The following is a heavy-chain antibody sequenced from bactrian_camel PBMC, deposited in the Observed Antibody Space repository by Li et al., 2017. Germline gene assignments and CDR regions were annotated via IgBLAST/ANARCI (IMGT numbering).Heavy chain of an antibody. D-gene: IGHD2*01. J-gene: IGHJ4*01. CDR3: AKGSSAWYQEHYEYNY. V-gene: IGHV3-2*01. CDR1: GFTFSNYD. Sequence: QVQLVESGGGSVQTGGSLTLSCVASGFTFSNYDMNWVRQAPGKGLDWVSSIRGDGTNTYYADSVKGRFTISRDNAKNTVYLQMNSLKSEDTALYYCAKGSSAWYQEHYEYNYWGQGTQVTVS. CDR2: IRGDGTNT.